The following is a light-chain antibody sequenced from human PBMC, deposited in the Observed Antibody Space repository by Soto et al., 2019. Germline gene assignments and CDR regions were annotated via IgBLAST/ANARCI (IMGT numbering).Light chain of an antibody. V-gene: IGKV1-5*01. CDR3: QQYNSYWRT. Sequence: DIQMTQSPSTLSASVGDRVTITCRASQSISSWLAWYQQKPGKAPKLLIYDASSLESGVPSRFSGSGSGTEFTLTISSPQPDDFATYYCQQYNSYWRTFGQGTKVEIK. CDR1: QSISSW. J-gene: IGKJ1*01. CDR2: DAS.